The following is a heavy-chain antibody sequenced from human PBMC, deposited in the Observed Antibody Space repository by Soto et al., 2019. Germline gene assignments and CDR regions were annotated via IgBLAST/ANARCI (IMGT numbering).Heavy chain of an antibody. CDR1: GFTFSSYA. V-gene: IGHV3-30-3*01. Sequence: QVQLVESGGGVAQPGRSLRLSCAASGFTFSSYAMHWVRQAPGKGLEWVAVISYDGSNKYYADSVKGRFTISRDNSKNTLYLQMNSLRAEDTAVYYCARGVGGDSDLPFDYWGQGTLVTVSS. CDR3: ARGVGGDSDLPFDY. CDR2: ISYDGSNK. D-gene: IGHD2-21*02. J-gene: IGHJ4*02.